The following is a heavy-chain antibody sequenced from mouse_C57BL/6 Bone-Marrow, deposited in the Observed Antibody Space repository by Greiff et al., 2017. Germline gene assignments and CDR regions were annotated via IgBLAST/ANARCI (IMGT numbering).Heavy chain of an antibody. J-gene: IGHJ1*03. D-gene: IGHD3-3*01. CDR1: GYTFTSYW. CDR3: SRSCSRSTHWYFDV. CDR2: IDPNSGGT. V-gene: IGHV1-72*01. Sequence: VQLQQPGAELVKPGASVKLSCKASGYTFTSYWMHWVKQRPGRGLEWIGRIDPNSGGTKYNEKLKSKATLTVDKASNTVYMQLSSLTSEDSAVYYCSRSCSRSTHWYFDVWGTGTTVTVSS.